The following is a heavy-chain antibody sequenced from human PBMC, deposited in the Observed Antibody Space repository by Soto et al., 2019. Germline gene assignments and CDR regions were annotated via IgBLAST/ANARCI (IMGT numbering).Heavy chain of an antibody. J-gene: IGHJ6*02. V-gene: IGHV5-51*01. D-gene: IGHD6-25*01. CDR3: ARRAAATNYYGLEV. Sequence: HGESLKISCKASGYNFATYWIAWVRQMPGKGLEGMGIIYPGDSDTRYSPSFQGQVTTSADKSIPTAYLQWSSLKASDTAMYYCARRAAATNYYGLEVWGRGTTVTVSS. CDR2: IYPGDSDT. CDR1: GYNFATYW.